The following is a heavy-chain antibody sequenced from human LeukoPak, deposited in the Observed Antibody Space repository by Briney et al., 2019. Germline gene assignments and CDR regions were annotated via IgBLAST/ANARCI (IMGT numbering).Heavy chain of an antibody. Sequence: AGGSLRLSCAASGFTFSSYGMSWVRQAPGKGLEWVAFIRYDGSNKYYADSVKGRFTISRDNSKNTLYLQMNSLRAEDTAMYYCAKGGESYYGSGSFTPFDYWGQGTLATVSS. J-gene: IGHJ4*02. CDR2: IRYDGSNK. V-gene: IGHV3-30*02. CDR1: GFTFSSYG. CDR3: AKGGESYYGSGSFTPFDY. D-gene: IGHD3-10*01.